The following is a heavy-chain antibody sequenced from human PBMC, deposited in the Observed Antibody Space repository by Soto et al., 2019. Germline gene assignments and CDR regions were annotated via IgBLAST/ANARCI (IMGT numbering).Heavy chain of an antibody. J-gene: IGHJ3*02. Sequence: PEKFSLTCTVSGASLRRGSHYWTWIRQPPGKGLEWIGYISSSGGTNYSPSLKSRDTISVDTSKNQFSLKLSSVTAADTAVYYCARAWGYAFDIWGQGTMVT. CDR1: GASLRRGSHY. D-gene: IGHD7-27*01. V-gene: IGHV4-61*01. CDR2: ISSSGGT. CDR3: ARAWGYAFDI.